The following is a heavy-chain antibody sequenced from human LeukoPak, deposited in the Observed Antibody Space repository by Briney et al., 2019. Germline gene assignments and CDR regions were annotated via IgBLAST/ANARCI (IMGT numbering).Heavy chain of an antibody. J-gene: IGHJ4*02. CDR2: ISVSGGGT. CDR3: ARRGIVLGAAPVLKYSFDY. V-gene: IGHV3-23*01. D-gene: IGHD1-26*01. Sequence: PGGSLRLSCAASGFTFSSYAMSWVRQAPGKGLEWVSSISVSGGGTYYADSVKGRFTISRDNSKNTLYLQMNSLSAEDTAVYYCARRGIVLGAAPVLKYSFDYWGQGTLVSVSP. CDR1: GFTFSSYA.